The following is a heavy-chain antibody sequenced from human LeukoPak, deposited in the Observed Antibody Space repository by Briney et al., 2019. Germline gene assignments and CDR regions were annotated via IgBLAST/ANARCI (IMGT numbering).Heavy chain of an antibody. Sequence: GGSLRLSCAASGFMFSSYWMSWVRQAPGKGLEWVADMKKDGSTKYYVDSVKGRFTISRDNAKNSLYLQMNSLRVEDTAVYYCAREIGNYLGYWGQGTLVTVSS. CDR3: AREIGNYLGY. J-gene: IGHJ4*02. CDR1: GFMFSSYW. V-gene: IGHV3-7*03. CDR2: MKKDGSTK. D-gene: IGHD1-26*01.